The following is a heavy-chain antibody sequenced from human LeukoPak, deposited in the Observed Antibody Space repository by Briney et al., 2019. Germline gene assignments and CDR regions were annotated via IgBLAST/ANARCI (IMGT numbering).Heavy chain of an antibody. J-gene: IGHJ4*02. CDR1: GYSFTTYW. D-gene: IGHD1-26*01. Sequence: GESLQISCKGSGYSFTTYWIGWVRQMPGKGLEWMGIIYPGDSDTRYSPSFQGQVTISADKSINTAYLQWTSLKASDTAMYYCARHSEVGATQKPFDYWGQGTLVTVSS. V-gene: IGHV5-51*01. CDR2: IYPGDSDT. CDR3: ARHSEVGATQKPFDY.